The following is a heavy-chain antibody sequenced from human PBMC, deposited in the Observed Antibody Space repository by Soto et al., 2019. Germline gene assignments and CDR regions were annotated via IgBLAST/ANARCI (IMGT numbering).Heavy chain of an antibody. CDR2: IVPSLDTT. CDR1: GGTFSSSG. V-gene: IGHV1-69*09. CDR3: VRWPQPRGTADPDAVDV. J-gene: IGHJ6*02. D-gene: IGHD2-21*02. Sequence: QVQLVQSGTEVKKPGSSVKVSCKASGGTFSSSGFSWVRQAPIQGLEWMGMIVPSLDTTKYAQKFQARVTITADQFTSTAYMELSSLRSEDTAVYYCVRWPQPRGTADPDAVDVWGQGTRVIVSS.